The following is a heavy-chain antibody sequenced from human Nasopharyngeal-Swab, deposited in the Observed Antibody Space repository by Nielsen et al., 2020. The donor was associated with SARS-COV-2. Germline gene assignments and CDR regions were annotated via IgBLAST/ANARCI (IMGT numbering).Heavy chain of an antibody. CDR1: GFTFSSSG. Sequence: SLKISCAASGFTFSSSGMDWVRPAPGKGLEWVAVISYDGSNEYYGDSVKGRFTISRDNSKNTLYLQMNSLRVDDTAVYYCAKDVHGDYGGIDYWGQGILVTVSS. J-gene: IGHJ4*02. CDR2: ISYDGSNE. D-gene: IGHD4-17*01. CDR3: AKDVHGDYGGIDY. V-gene: IGHV3-30*18.